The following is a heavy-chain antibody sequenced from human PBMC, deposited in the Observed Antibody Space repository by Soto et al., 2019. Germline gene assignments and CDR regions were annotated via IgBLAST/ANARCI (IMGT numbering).Heavy chain of an antibody. J-gene: IGHJ4*02. CDR1: GYSISSGYY. D-gene: IGHD3-3*01. CDR2: VYHSGST. V-gene: IGHV4-38-2*01. Sequence: SETLSLTCSVSGYSISSGYYWGGIRQPPGKGLEWIGSVYHSGSTHYHPSLSSRVTISLDTSENQFSLELSFVTAADTAVYLCASGLEWSGHDYWGQGTLVTVSS. CDR3: ASGLEWSGHDY.